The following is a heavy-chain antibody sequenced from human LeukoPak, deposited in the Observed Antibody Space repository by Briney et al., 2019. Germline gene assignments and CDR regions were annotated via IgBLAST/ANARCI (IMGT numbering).Heavy chain of an antibody. J-gene: IGHJ6*03. CDR2: IKQDVTEK. D-gene: IGHD1-26*01. V-gene: IGHV3-7*01. CDR1: GFTFSSYW. Sequence: GGSLRLSCAASGFTFSSYWMSWVRQAPGKGLEWVAYIKQDVTEKYYVDSVKGRFSIPRDNAKNSLYLQMNSLRAEDTAVYYCARDQYSGSYYTYYYYYMDVWGKGTTVTVSS. CDR3: ARDQYSGSYYTYYYYYMDV.